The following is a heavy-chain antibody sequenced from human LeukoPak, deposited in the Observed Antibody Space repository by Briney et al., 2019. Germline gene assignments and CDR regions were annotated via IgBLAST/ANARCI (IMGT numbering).Heavy chain of an antibody. J-gene: IGHJ4*02. CDR3: ASGYSGYSSGWYEVY. CDR1: GGTISSSSYY. D-gene: IGHD6-19*01. CDR2: IYYSGST. V-gene: IGHV4-39*01. Sequence: PSETLSLTCTVSGGTISSSSYYWGWIRQPPGKGLEWIGSIYYSGSTYYNPSLKSRVTISVETSKNQFSLKLSSVTAADTAVYYCASGYSGYSSGWYEVYWGQGTLVTVSS.